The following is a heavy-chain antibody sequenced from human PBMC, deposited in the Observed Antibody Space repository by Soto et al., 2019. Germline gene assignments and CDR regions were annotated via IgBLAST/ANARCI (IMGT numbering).Heavy chain of an antibody. V-gene: IGHV1-69*01. D-gene: IGHD3-3*01. J-gene: IGHJ6*02. CDR3: QRAQYFWRGPVMYYYYGMDV. Sequence: QVQLVQSGAEVKKPGSSGKVSCKASGGTFSSYAISWVRQAPGQGLEWMGGIIPFSGTANYAQKFKGRVPITAAESTSKAHMELSSLRSEDTAVYYCQRAQYFWRGPVMYYYYGMDVWVQGTTVTVSS. CDR1: GGTFSSYA. CDR2: IIPFSGTA.